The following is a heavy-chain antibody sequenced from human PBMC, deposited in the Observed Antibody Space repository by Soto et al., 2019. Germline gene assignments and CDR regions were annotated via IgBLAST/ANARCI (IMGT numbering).Heavy chain of an antibody. CDR1: GYTFTSYD. J-gene: IGHJ6*02. CDR3: ARGWFGELFGGMDV. D-gene: IGHD3-10*01. Sequence: ASVKVSCKASGYTFTSYDIDWVRQATGQGLEWMGWMNPNSGNTGYAQKFQGRVTMTRNTSISTAYMELSSLRSEDTAVYYCARGWFGELFGGMDVWGQGTTVTVSS. CDR2: MNPNSGNT. V-gene: IGHV1-8*01.